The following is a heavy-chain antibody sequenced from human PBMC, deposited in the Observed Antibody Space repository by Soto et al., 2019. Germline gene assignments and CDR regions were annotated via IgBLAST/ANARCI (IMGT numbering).Heavy chain of an antibody. CDR2: IRSNAYGGTT. V-gene: IGHV3-49*03. CDR3: TKRYFGGLDAFDI. J-gene: IGHJ3*02. D-gene: IGHD3-9*01. Sequence: GGSLRLSCAASGFTLGAYPMSWFRQAPGKGLEWVGFIRSNAYGGTTEYAASVKGRFTISRDDSKSIAYLQMNSLKTEDTAVYYCTKRYFGGLDAFDIWGQGAMVTVSS. CDR1: GFTLGAYP.